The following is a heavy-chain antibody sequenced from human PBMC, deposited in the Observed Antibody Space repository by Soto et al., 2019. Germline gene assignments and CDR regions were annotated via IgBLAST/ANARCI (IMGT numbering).Heavy chain of an antibody. J-gene: IGHJ4*02. CDR3: AGGIAVAGGFDY. CDR1: GFTLSSYA. CDR2: ISYDGSNK. Sequence: GGSLRLSCAASGFTLSSYAMHWARQAPGKGLEWVAVISYDGSNKYYADSVKGRFTISRDNSKNTLYLQMNSLRAEDTAVYYCAGGIAVAGGFDYWGQGTLVTVSS. V-gene: IGHV3-30-3*01. D-gene: IGHD6-19*01.